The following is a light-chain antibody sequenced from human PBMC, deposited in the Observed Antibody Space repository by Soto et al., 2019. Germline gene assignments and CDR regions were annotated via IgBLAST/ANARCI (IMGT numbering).Light chain of an antibody. CDR2: DAS. CDR3: QQRSNWPPT. CDR1: QSVSSS. Sequence: EIVLTQSPATLSLSRGERATLSCRASQSVSSSLAWYQQKPGQAPRLLMYDASNRATGIPARLSGSGSGTDFTLTISSLEPEDFALYYCQQRSNWPPTFGQGTKVEIK. J-gene: IGKJ1*01. V-gene: IGKV3-11*01.